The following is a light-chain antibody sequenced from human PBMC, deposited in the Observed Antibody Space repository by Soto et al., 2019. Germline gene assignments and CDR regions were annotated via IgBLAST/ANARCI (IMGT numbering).Light chain of an antibody. V-gene: IGLV1-51*01. J-gene: IGLJ1*01. CDR3: GTWDSSLSAHV. CDR2: END. CDR1: SSNIGNNY. Sequence: QAVVTQPPSVSAAPGQKVTISCSGSSSNIGNNYVSWYRQLPGTAPKLLIYENDKGASGIPNRFSGSKSGTSAYLGITGLQTGDEADYYCGTWDSSLSAHVFGTGTKVTVL.